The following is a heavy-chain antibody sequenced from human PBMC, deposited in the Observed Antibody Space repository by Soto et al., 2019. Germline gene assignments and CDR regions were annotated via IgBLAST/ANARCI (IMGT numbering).Heavy chain of an antibody. CDR3: AREYIVVVPAILSGYFDL. V-gene: IGHV3-30-3*01. CDR1: GFTFSSYA. CDR2: ISYDGSNK. Sequence: QVQLVESGGGVVQPGRSLRLSCAASGFTFSSYAMHWVRQAPGKGLEWVAVISYDGSNKYYADSVKGRFTISRDNSKNTLYLQMNSLRAEDTAVYYCAREYIVVVPAILSGYFDLWGRGTLVTVSS. J-gene: IGHJ2*01. D-gene: IGHD2-21*02.